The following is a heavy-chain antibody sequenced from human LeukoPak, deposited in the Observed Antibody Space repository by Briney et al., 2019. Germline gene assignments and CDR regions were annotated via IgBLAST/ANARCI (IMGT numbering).Heavy chain of an antibody. J-gene: IGHJ6*03. CDR2: IIPIFGTA. D-gene: IGHD3-22*01. V-gene: IGHV1-69*13. CDR1: GYTFTGYY. CDR3: AGGVGSGYFYYYYYMDV. Sequence: VKVSCKASGYTFTGYYMHWVRQAPGQGLEWMGGIIPIFGTANYAQKFQGRVTITADESTSTAYMELSSLRSEDTAVYYCAGGVGSGYFYYYYYMDVWGKGTTVTISS.